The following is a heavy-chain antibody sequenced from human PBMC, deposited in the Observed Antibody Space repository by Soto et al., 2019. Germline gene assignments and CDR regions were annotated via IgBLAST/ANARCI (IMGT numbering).Heavy chain of an antibody. D-gene: IGHD4-17*01. CDR1: GFSFNTYG. CDR2: ITYDGSEK. Sequence: QVQLVESGGGVVQPGRSLRLSCAASGFSFNTYGMHWVRQAPGEGLEWVAVITYDGSEKHYGDSVKGRFTISRDNSKNTLFLQMNSLRPEDTAVYYCAKVRPYGDYDVGFDYWGQGALVTVSS. V-gene: IGHV3-30*18. CDR3: AKVRPYGDYDVGFDY. J-gene: IGHJ4*02.